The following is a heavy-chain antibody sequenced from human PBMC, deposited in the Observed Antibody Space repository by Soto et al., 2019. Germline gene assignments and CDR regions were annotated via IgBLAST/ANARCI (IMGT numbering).Heavy chain of an antibody. CDR2: ITSSSSYI. Sequence: GGSLRLSCAASGFTFSSYRMNWVRQAPGKGLEWVSSITSSSSYIYYADSIKGRFTISRDNAKNSLFLQMNSLTAEDTAVYYCARGVATTNWFDPWGQGTLVTVSS. CDR3: ARGVATTNWFDP. J-gene: IGHJ5*02. CDR1: GFTFSSYR. V-gene: IGHV3-21*01. D-gene: IGHD2-15*01.